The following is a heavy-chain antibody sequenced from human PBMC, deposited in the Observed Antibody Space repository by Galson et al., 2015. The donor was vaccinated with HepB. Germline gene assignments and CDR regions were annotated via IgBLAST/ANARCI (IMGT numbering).Heavy chain of an antibody. CDR1: GYTFTNYY. Sequence: SVKVSCKASGYTFTNYYMHWVRQAPGQGLEWMGIINPSGGSTSYAQKFQGRVTMTRDTSTSTVYMGLSSLRSEDTAVYYCARGVEAAFSYYYYYYMDVWGKGTTVTVSS. J-gene: IGHJ6*03. CDR3: ARGVEAAFSYYYYYYMDV. D-gene: IGHD2-15*01. V-gene: IGHV1-46*01. CDR2: INPSGGST.